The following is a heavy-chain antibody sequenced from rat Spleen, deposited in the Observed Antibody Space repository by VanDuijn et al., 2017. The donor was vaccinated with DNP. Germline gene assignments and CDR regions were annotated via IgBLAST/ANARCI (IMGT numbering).Heavy chain of an antibody. CDR1: GYTFTSNY. V-gene: IGHV1-43*01. CDR2: INTGSGGT. Sequence: QVQLQQSGAELAKPGSSVKISCKASGYTFTSNYIGWIKQTTGQGLQYVGYINTGSGGTSYNEKFKAKATLTVDKSSSTAFMQLSSLTPDDSAVYYCAREETYFGYDYFDYWGQGVMVTVSS. J-gene: IGHJ2*01. D-gene: IGHD1-9*01. CDR3: AREETYFGYDYFDY.